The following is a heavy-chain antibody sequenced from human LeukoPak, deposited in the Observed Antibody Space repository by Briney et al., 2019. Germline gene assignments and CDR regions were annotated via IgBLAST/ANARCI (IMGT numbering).Heavy chain of an antibody. CDR3: ARSLYYYDSSGYDY. CDR1: GFTFSSYE. D-gene: IGHD3-22*01. Sequence: GGSLRPSCAASGFTFSSYEMNWVRQAPGKGLEWVSYISSSGSTIYYADSVKGRFTISRDNAKNSLYLQMNSLRAEDTAVYYCARSLYYYDSSGYDYWGQGTLVTVSS. V-gene: IGHV3-48*03. CDR2: ISSSGSTI. J-gene: IGHJ4*02.